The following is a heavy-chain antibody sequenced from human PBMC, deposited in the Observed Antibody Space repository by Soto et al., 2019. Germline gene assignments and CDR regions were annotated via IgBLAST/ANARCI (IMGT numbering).Heavy chain of an antibody. CDR2: INPNSGGT. V-gene: IGHV1-2*04. Sequence: ASVKVSCKASGYTFTGYYMRWVRQAPGQGLEWMGWINPNSGGTNYAQKFQGWVTMTRDTSISTAYMELSRLRSDDTAVYYCAISLVDCSSTSCYAQNWFDPWGQGTLVTVSS. J-gene: IGHJ5*02. D-gene: IGHD2-2*01. CDR1: GYTFTGYY. CDR3: AISLVDCSSTSCYAQNWFDP.